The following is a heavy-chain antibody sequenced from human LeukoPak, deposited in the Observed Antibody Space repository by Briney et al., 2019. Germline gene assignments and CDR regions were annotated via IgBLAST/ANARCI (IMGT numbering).Heavy chain of an antibody. D-gene: IGHD1-1*01. CDR3: GKDQTGSTGSWFDP. CDR2: INWNSDDM. V-gene: IGHV3-9*01. Sequence: PGRSLRLSCVGSGCSFDDYAMHWVRQVPGKGLEWVSGINWNSDDMGYADSVKGRFTISRDNAKNSLFLQMNSLRVEDTAFYYCGKDQTGSTGSWFDPWGQGTLVTVSS. CDR1: GCSFDDYA. J-gene: IGHJ5*02.